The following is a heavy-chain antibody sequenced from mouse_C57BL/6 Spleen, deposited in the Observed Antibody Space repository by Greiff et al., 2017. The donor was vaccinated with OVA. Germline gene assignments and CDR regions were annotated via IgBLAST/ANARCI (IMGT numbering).Heavy chain of an antibody. CDR2: IWSGGST. CDR1: GFSLTSYG. CDR3: ARNWGYDGAWFAY. Sequence: VQLQESGPGLVQPSQSLSITCTVSGFSLTSYGVHWVRQSPGKGLEWLGVIWSGGSTDYNAAFISRLSISKDNSKSQVFFKMNSLQADDTAIYYWARNWGYDGAWFAYWGQGTLVTVSA. D-gene: IGHD2-2*01. J-gene: IGHJ3*01. V-gene: IGHV2-2*01.